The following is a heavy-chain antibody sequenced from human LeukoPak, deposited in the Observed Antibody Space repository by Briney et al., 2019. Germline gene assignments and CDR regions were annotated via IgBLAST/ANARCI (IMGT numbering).Heavy chain of an antibody. J-gene: IGHJ4*02. CDR3: ARAERDYDFWSGLRRR. CDR1: GGSFSGYY. D-gene: IGHD3-3*01. Sequence: PSETLSLTCAVYGGSFSGYYWSWIRQPPGKGLEWIGEINHSGSTNYNPSLKSRVTISVDTSKNQFSLKLSSVTAADTAVYYCARAERDYDFWSGLRRRWGQGTLVTVSS. V-gene: IGHV4-34*01. CDR2: INHSGST.